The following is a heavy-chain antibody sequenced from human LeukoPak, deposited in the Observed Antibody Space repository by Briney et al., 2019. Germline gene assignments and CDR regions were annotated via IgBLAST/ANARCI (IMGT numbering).Heavy chain of an antibody. Sequence: PGGSLRLSCAASGFSFSFSNMNWVRQAPGKGLEWVSSISSSSSYIYYADSVKGRFTISRDNAKNSLYLQMNSLRAEDTAVYYCARDLGYYDSSGYYRGAFDIWGQGTMVTVSS. CDR3: ARDLGYYDSSGYYRGAFDI. CDR1: GFSFSFSN. D-gene: IGHD3-22*01. J-gene: IGHJ3*02. V-gene: IGHV3-21*01. CDR2: ISSSSSYI.